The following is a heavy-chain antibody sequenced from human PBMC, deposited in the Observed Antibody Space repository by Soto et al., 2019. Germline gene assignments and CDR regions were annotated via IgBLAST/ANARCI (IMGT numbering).Heavy chain of an antibody. V-gene: IGHV3-30*18. CDR1: GFTFSSYG. J-gene: IGHJ1*01. CDR3: AKDSVPKDYDSSGYPLHFQH. D-gene: IGHD3-22*01. Sequence: GGSLRLSCAASGFTFSSYGMHWVRQAPGKGLEWVAVISYDGSNKYYADSVKGRFTISRDNSKNTLYLQMNSLRAEDTAVYYCAKDSVPKDYDSSGYPLHFQHWGQGTLVTVSS. CDR2: ISYDGSNK.